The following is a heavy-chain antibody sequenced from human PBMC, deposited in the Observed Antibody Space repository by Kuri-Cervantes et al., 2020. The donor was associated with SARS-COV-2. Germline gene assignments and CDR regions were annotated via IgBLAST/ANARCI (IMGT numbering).Heavy chain of an antibody. Sequence: SETLSLTCAVYGGSFSGYYWSWIRQPPGKGLEWIGEIKHSGSTKYNPSLKSRVTISVDTSKNQFSLKLSSVTAADTAVYCCARGGYSGYEGWFDHWGQGTLVTVSS. CDR3: ARGGYSGYEGWFDH. CDR2: IKHSGST. D-gene: IGHD5-12*01. J-gene: IGHJ5*02. V-gene: IGHV4-34*01. CDR1: GGSFSGYY.